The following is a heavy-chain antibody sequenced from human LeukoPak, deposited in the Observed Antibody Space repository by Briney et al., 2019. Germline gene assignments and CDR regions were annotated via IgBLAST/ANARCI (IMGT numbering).Heavy chain of an antibody. CDR1: GFTFSSYA. Sequence: GGSLRLSCAASGFTFSSYAMSWVRQAPGKGLEWVSAISGSGGRTYYADSVKGRFTISRDNSMDTLYLQMNSLRANDTAVYYCAKGARWELPLDYWGQGTLVTVSS. D-gene: IGHD1-26*01. V-gene: IGHV3-23*01. J-gene: IGHJ4*02. CDR3: AKGARWELPLDY. CDR2: ISGSGGRT.